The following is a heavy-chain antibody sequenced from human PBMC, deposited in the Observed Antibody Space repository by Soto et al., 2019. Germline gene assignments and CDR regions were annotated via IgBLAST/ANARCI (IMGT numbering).Heavy chain of an antibody. J-gene: IGHJ5*02. D-gene: IGHD5-12*01. Sequence: ASVKVSCKASGYTFTSYYMHWVRQAPGQGLEWMGIINPSGGSTSYAQKFQGRVTITRDTSTSTVYMELSSLRSEDTAVYYCAREEGGYSGYRDWFDPWGQGTLVTVSS. V-gene: IGHV1-46*01. CDR2: INPSGGST. CDR3: AREEGGYSGYRDWFDP. CDR1: GYTFTSYY.